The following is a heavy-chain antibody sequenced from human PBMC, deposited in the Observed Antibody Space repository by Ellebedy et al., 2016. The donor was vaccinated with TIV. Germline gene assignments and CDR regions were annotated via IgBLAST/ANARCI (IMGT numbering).Heavy chain of an antibody. CDR3: ARDLRSSSWLPPSWFDP. Sequence: GESLKISCAASGFTFSSYSMNWVRQAPGKGLEWVSYISSSIGTIYYADSVKGRFTISRDNSKNTLFLQMSSLRVEDTGVYYCARDLRSSSWLPPSWFDPWGQGTLVTVSS. D-gene: IGHD6-13*01. CDR2: ISSSIGTI. J-gene: IGHJ5*02. V-gene: IGHV3-48*04. CDR1: GFTFSSYS.